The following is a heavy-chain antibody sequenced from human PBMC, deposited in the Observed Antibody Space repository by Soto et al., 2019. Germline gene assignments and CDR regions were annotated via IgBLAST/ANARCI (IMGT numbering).Heavy chain of an antibody. D-gene: IGHD1-26*01. CDR1: GFTFGAYS. CDR2: ISYDGKNE. Sequence: QVQLVESGGGVVQPGRSLRLSCAASGFTFGAYSMHWVRQPPGKGLEWVAVISYDGKNERYTDPVKGRFTVSRDNSKSTMYLQMNSLRSEDTAVYYCARDGYSGRSDGFDIWGQGTMVTGSS. V-gene: IGHV3-30*04. J-gene: IGHJ3*02. CDR3: ARDGYSGRSDGFDI.